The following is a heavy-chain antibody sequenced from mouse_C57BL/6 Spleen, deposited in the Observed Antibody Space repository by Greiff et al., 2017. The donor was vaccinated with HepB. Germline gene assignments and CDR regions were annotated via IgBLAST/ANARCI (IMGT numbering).Heavy chain of an antibody. CDR2: INPSTGGT. V-gene: IGHV1-42*01. CDR3: ARGNYLHYYAMDY. J-gene: IGHJ4*01. D-gene: IGHD2-1*01. Sequence: EVKLQESGPELVKPGASVKISCKASGYSFTGYYMNWVKQSPEKSLEWIGEINPSTGGTTYNQKFKAKATLTVDKSSSTAYMQLKSLTSEDSAVYYCARGNYLHYYAMDYWGQGTSVTVSS. CDR1: GYSFTGYY.